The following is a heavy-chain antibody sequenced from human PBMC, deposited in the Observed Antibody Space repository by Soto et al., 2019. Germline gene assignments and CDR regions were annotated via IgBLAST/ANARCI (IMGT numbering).Heavy chain of an antibody. CDR1: GYTFTSYG. V-gene: IGHV1-18*01. CDR2: ISAYNGNT. CDR3: ARVRAAAGTQWFDP. J-gene: IGHJ5*02. D-gene: IGHD6-13*01. Sequence: GASVKVSCKASGYTFTSYGISWVRQAPGQGLEWMGWISAYNGNTNYAQKLQGRVTMTTDTSTSTAYMELRSLRSDDTAVYYCARVRAAAGTQWFDPWGQGTLVTVSS.